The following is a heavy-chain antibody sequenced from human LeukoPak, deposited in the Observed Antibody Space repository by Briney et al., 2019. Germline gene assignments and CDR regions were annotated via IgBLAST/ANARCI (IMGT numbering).Heavy chain of an antibody. CDR1: GGSISSSSYY. CDR2: IYYSGST. V-gene: IGHV4-39*01. D-gene: IGHD3-22*01. CDR3: AVGSYYYDSTGAFDI. Sequence: SETLSLTCTVSGGSISSSSYYWGWIRQPPGKGLEWIGSIYYSGSTYYNPSLKSRVTISVDTSKNQFSLKLSSVTAADTAVYYCAVGSYYYDSTGAFDIWGQGTMVTVSS. J-gene: IGHJ3*02.